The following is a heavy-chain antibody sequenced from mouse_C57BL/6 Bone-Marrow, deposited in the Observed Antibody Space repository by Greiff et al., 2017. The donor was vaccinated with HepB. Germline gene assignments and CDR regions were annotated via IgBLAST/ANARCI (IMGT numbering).Heavy chain of an antibody. CDR2: ISYDGSN. V-gene: IGHV3-6*01. CDR3: ARRLYFDY. Sequence: DVKLVESGPGLVKPSQSLSLTCSVTGYSITSGYYWNWIRQFPGNKLEWMGYISYDGSNNYNPSLKNRISITRDTSKNQFILKLNSVTTEDTATYYCARRLYFDYWGQGTTLTVSS. CDR1: GYSITSGYY. J-gene: IGHJ2*01.